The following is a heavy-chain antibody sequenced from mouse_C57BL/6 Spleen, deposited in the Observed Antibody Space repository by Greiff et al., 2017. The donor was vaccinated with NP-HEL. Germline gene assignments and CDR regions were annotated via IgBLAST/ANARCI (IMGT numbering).Heavy chain of an antibody. CDR3: ARGDSPFAY. CDR2: INPYNGDT. Sequence: EVKLMESGPELVKPGDSVKISCKASGYSFTGYFMNWVMQSHGKSLEWIGRINPYNGDTFYNQKFKGKATLTVDKSSSTAHMELRSLTSEDSAVYYCARGDSPFAYWGQGTLVTVSA. CDR1: GYSFTGYF. J-gene: IGHJ3*01. D-gene: IGHD3-3*01. V-gene: IGHV1-20*01.